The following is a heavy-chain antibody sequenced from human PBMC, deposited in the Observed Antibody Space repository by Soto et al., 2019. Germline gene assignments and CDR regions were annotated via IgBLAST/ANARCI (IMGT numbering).Heavy chain of an antibody. J-gene: IGHJ4*02. CDR3: ARISGGPIC. CDR2: IHTAGGT. CDR1: GDSISGYY. Sequence: PSETLSLTCAVSGDSISGYYWNWFRQPAGKRLEWIGRIHTAGGTNYNPSLRSRVNMSVDTSKKELSLKLSSVTAADTAVYYCARISGGPICWGQGTLVTVSS. V-gene: IGHV4-4*07.